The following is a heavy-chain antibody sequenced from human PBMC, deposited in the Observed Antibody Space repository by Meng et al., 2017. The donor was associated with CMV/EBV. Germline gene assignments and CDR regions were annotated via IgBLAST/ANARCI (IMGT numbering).Heavy chain of an antibody. CDR2: INPNSGGT. CDR3: AREDYYGSGDDAFDI. J-gene: IGHJ3*02. D-gene: IGHD3-10*01. Sequence: ASVKVSCKASGYTFTGYYMHWVRQVPGQGLEWMGWINPNSGGTNYAQKFQGRVTMTRDTSISTAYMELSRLRSDDTAVYYCAREDYYGSGDDAFDIWGQGTMVTVSS. CDR1: GYTFTGYY. V-gene: IGHV1-2*02.